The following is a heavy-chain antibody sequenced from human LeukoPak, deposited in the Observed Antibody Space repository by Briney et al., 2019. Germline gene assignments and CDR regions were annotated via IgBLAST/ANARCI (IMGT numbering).Heavy chain of an antibody. V-gene: IGHV3-23*01. J-gene: IGHJ4*02. CDR3: ARDFEWWSARVDY. D-gene: IGHD2-15*01. Sequence: PGGSLRLSCAASGLTFSSYAMSWVRQAPWKGLERVSTISGSRGSTYYADSVKGRFTISRDNSKNTLYLQMNSLRAEDTAVYYCARDFEWWSARVDYWGQGTLVTVSS. CDR2: ISGSRGST. CDR1: GLTFSSYA.